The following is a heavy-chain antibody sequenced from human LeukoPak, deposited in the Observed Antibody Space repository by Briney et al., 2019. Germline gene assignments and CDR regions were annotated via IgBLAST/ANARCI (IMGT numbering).Heavy chain of an antibody. V-gene: IGHV3-7*01. CDR1: GFTFSSYW. D-gene: IGHD3-22*01. CDR3: VGAVTAHYYDPY. Sequence: GGSLRLSCAASGFTFSSYWMSWVRQAPGKGLEWVANIKQDGSETYYMDSVKGRFSISRDNAKSSLHLQMNSLRADDTAVYHCVGAVTAHYYDPYWGQGTLVTVSA. CDR2: IKQDGSET. J-gene: IGHJ4*02.